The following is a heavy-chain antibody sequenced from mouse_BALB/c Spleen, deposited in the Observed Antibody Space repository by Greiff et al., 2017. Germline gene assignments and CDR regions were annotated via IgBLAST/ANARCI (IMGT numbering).Heavy chain of an antibody. CDR3: ANYYRYEGYFDV. CDR1: GFSLTSYG. Sequence: QVQLKQSGPGLVAPSQSLSITCTVSGFSLTSYGVHWVRQPPGKGLEWLGVIWAGGSTNYNSALMSRLSISKDNSKSQVFLKMNSLQTDDTAMYYCANYYRYEGYFDVWGAGTTVTVSS. J-gene: IGHJ1*01. V-gene: IGHV2-9*02. D-gene: IGHD2-14*01. CDR2: IWAGGST.